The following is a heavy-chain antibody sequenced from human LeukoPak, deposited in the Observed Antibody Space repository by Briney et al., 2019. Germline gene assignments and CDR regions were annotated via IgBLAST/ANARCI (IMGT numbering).Heavy chain of an antibody. V-gene: IGHV3-23*01. CDR3: ARGGYYGSGTYYSPTSPH. CDR1: GFTFSSYG. CDR2: ISGSGDNT. J-gene: IGHJ4*02. Sequence: GGSLRLSCATSGFTFSSYGMTWVRQAPGKGLEWVSSISGSGDNTYYADSVKGRFTFSRDNSKDTLYLQMNSLRAEDTAVYYCARGGYYGSGTYYSPTSPHWGQGTLVTVSS. D-gene: IGHD3-10*01.